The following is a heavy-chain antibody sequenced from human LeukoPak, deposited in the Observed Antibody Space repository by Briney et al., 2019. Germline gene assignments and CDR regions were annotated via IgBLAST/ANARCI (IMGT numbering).Heavy chain of an antibody. J-gene: IGHJ4*02. CDR1: IVPIKNYY. CDR3: ARAVAGTALRLIDY. CDR2: IYYTGST. D-gene: IGHD6-19*01. Sequence: MSSETLSLTCSFSIVPIKNYYWNWIRQSPGKGLQWIGYIYYTGSTDYNFSLKSRVTISVDTSKNQFSLKLSSVTAADTAVYYCARAVAGTALRLIDYWGQGTLVTVSS. V-gene: IGHV4-59*01.